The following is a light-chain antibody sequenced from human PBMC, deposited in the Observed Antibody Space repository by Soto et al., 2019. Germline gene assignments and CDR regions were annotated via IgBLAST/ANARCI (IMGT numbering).Light chain of an antibody. Sequence: QSVLTQPASVSGSPGQSITISCTGTSNDVGSYNLVSWYQQYPGKAPKLMINEGSKRPSGVSNRFSGSKSGNTASLTISGLQAEDEADYYCCSYAGSDTWVFGGGTKLTVL. CDR3: CSYAGSDTWV. CDR1: SNDVGSYNL. CDR2: EGS. V-gene: IGLV2-23*01. J-gene: IGLJ3*02.